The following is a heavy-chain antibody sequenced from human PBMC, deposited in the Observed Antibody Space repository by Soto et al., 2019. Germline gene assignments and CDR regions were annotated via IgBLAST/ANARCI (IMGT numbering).Heavy chain of an antibody. J-gene: IGHJ6*02. CDR1: GGSISSGGYY. CDR2: IYYSGST. Sequence: SETLSLTCTVSGGSISSGGYYWSWIRQHPGKGLEWIGYIYYSGSTYYNPSLKSRVTISVDTSKNQFPLKLSSVTAADTAVYYCARAPSLRYGDYYYYYGMDVWGQGTTVTVSS. V-gene: IGHV4-31*03. D-gene: IGHD4-17*01. CDR3: ARAPSLRYGDYYYYYGMDV.